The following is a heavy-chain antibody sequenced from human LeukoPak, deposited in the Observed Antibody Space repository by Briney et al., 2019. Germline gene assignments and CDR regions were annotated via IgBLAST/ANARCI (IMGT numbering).Heavy chain of an antibody. CDR1: GGTFSSYA. CDR2: IIPIFGTA. Sequence: ASVKVSCKASGGTFSSYAISWVRQAPGQGLEWMGGIIPIFGTANYAQKFQGRVTITADKSTSTAYMELSSLRSEDTAVYYCARLGKYSSSSWLWSDAFDIWGQGTMVTVSS. J-gene: IGHJ3*02. CDR3: ARLGKYSSSSWLWSDAFDI. V-gene: IGHV1-69*06. D-gene: IGHD6-6*01.